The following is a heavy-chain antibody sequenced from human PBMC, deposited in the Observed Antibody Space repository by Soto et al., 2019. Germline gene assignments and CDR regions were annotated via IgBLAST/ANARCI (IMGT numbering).Heavy chain of an antibody. CDR1: GYSISSGYY. D-gene: IGHD4-4*01. CDR3: ARRDYRAYYGMDV. J-gene: IGHJ6*02. Sequence: TSETLSLTCAVSGYSISSGYYWGWIRRPPGKGLEWIGSIYHSGSTYYNPSLKSRVTISVDTSKNQFSLKLSSVTAADTAVYYCARRDYRAYYGMDVWGQGTTVTVSS. V-gene: IGHV4-38-2*01. CDR2: IYHSGST.